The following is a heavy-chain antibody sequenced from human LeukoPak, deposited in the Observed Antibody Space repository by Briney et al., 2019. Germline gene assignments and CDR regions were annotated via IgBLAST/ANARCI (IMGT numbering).Heavy chain of an antibody. CDR2: IYDSGAT. V-gene: IGHV4-59*01. CDR3: ARDRAAFYYASGLAY. J-gene: IGHJ4*02. Sequence: SETLSLTCTVSGGSISDYYWSWIRQSPGKGLVWIGYIYDSGATNYNPSLRSRLTISMDTSKTQVSLKMTSVTAADTAVYYCARDRAAFYYASGLAYWGQGILVTVSS. D-gene: IGHD3-10*01. CDR1: GGSISDYY.